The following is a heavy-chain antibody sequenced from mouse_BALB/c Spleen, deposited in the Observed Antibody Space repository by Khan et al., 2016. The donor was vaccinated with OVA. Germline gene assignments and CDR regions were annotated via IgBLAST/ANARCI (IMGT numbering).Heavy chain of an antibody. D-gene: IGHD1-1*01. V-gene: IGHV1-5*01. J-gene: IGHJ3*01. CDR1: GYSFTDFW. Sequence: VQLQQSGTILARPGASVKMSCKASGYSFTDFWLHWVKQRPGQGLEWIGGIYPGNGETRYNQNFKGKARLTAVTSASTASMDLNSLTNEDAAVYYCGRAGYGAFAYWGQGTLVTVSA. CDR3: GRAGYGAFAY. CDR2: IYPGNGET.